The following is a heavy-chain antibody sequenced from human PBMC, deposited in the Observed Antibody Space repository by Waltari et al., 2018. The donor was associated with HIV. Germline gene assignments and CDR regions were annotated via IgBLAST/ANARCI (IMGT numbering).Heavy chain of an antibody. J-gene: IGHJ4*02. V-gene: IGHV5-51*03. CDR2: IFPRDSET. CDR1: GYNFASYW. CDR3: ARLDFYQSPGFSLGFDY. Sequence: EVQVMQSGAEVKKPGESLKISCKVSGYNFASYWIGWVRQMPGKGREWLGIIFPRDSETRYGPSFQGQVTISADTSISTAFRQWDSLQASDTAMYYCARLDFYQSPGFSLGFDYWGQGTLVTVSS. D-gene: IGHD2-21*01.